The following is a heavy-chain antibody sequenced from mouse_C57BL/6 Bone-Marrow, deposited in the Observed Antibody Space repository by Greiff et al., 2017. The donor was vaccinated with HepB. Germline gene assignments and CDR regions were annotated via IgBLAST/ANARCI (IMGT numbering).Heavy chain of an antibody. CDR1: GYSFTDYN. V-gene: IGHV1-39*01. CDR2: INPNYGTT. Sequence: EVQLQQSGPELVKPGASVKISCKASGYSFTDYNMNWVKQSNGKSLEWIGVINPNYGTTSYNQKYKGKATLTVDQSSSTAYMQLNSLTSEDAAVYYCASGYYYGSSYYAMDYWGQGTSVTVSS. CDR3: ASGYYYGSSYYAMDY. J-gene: IGHJ4*01. D-gene: IGHD1-1*01.